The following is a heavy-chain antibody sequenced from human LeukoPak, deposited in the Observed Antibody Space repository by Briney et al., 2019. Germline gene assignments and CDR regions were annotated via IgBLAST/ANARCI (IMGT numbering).Heavy chain of an antibody. CDR3: ARSDILTGYAYFDY. CDR1: GFTFSSYG. CDR2: IRYDGSNK. D-gene: IGHD3-9*01. Sequence: GGSLRLSCAASGFTFSSYGMHWVRQAPGKGLEWVAFIRYDGSNKYYADSVKGRFTISTDNSKNTLYLQMNSLRAEDTAVYYCARSDILTGYAYFDYWGQGTLVTVSS. V-gene: IGHV3-30*02. J-gene: IGHJ4*02.